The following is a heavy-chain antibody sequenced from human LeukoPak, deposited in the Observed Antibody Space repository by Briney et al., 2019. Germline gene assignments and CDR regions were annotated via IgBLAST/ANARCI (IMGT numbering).Heavy chain of an antibody. CDR1: GFSISTYG. J-gene: IGHJ4*02. CDR3: IKSHNAGWTYFDS. CDR2: IRYDGNHR. Sequence: GRSLRLSCAASGFSISTYGIHCVRQAPGKGLEWVAVIRYDGNHRIYRDSMKGRFTISRDISENMLYLQMNSLRAEDTAIYYCIKSHNAGWTYFDSWGLGALVTVSS. D-gene: IGHD6-19*01. V-gene: IGHV3-33*01.